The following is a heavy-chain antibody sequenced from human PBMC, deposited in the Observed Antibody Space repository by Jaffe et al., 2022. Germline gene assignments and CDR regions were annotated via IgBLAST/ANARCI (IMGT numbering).Heavy chain of an antibody. CDR1: GGSFSGYY. CDR3: ARVGSGYDLGDDAFDI. Sequence: QVQLQQWGAGLLKPSETLSLTCAVYGGSFSGYYWSWIRQPPGKGLEWIGEINHSGSTNYNPSLKSRVTISVDTSKNQFSLKLSSVTAADTAVYYCARVGSGYDLGDDAFDIWGQGTMVTVSS. D-gene: IGHD5-12*01. J-gene: IGHJ3*02. V-gene: IGHV4-34*01. CDR2: INHSGST.